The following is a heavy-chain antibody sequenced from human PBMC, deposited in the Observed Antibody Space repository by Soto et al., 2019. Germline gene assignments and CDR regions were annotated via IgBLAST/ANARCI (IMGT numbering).Heavy chain of an antibody. CDR2: IHHSGSN. CDR1: GDSISISNW. CDR3: ASLGTVGSAFDY. Sequence: QVQLQESGPGLVKPSGTLSLTCAVSGDSISISNWWSWVRHPPGKGLEWIGEIHHSGSNRYSPFLKSRVAISVDKSKNQFSLKLSSVSAADTAGYYCASLGTVGSAFDYWGQGTLVTVSS. D-gene: IGHD1-7*01. V-gene: IGHV4-4*02. J-gene: IGHJ4*02.